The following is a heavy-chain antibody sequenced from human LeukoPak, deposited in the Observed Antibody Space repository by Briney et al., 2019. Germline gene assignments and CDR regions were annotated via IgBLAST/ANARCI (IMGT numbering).Heavy chain of an antibody. CDR2: ISYDGSNK. CDR1: GFTFSSYA. Sequence: GGSLRLSCAASGFTFSSYAMHWVRQAPGKGLEWVAVISYDGSNKYYADSVKGRFTISRDNSKNTLYLQMNSQRAEDTAVYYCGRGGEGVWGSYRLYYYYYYGMDVWGQGTTVTVSS. V-gene: IGHV3-30*04. D-gene: IGHD3-16*02. J-gene: IGHJ6*02. CDR3: GRGGEGVWGSYRLYYYYYYGMDV.